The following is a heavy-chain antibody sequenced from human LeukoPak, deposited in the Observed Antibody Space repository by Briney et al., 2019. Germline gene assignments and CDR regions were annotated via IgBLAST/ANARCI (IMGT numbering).Heavy chain of an antibody. CDR2: IIPIFGTT. Sequence: SVKVSCKASGGTFSSYAISWVRQAPGQRLEWMGGIIPIFGTTNYAQKFQGRVTITADESTSTAYMELSSLRSEDTAVYYCARSYDSSGYYYDAFDIWGQGTMVTVSS. J-gene: IGHJ3*02. CDR3: ARSYDSSGYYYDAFDI. D-gene: IGHD3-22*01. CDR1: GGTFSSYA. V-gene: IGHV1-69*13.